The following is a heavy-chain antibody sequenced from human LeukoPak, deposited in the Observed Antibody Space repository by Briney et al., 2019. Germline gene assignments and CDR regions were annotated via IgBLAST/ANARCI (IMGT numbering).Heavy chain of an antibody. CDR3: ARGGRSASAYYYMDV. J-gene: IGHJ6*03. CDR2: IYYSGST. CDR1: GGSINNYY. D-gene: IGHD2-2*01. V-gene: IGHV4-59*12. Sequence: SETLSLTCSVSGGSINNYYWSWIRQPPGRGLEWIGYIYYSGSTSYNPSLKSRLTISVDTSHNQFSLKLRSVTAADTGVYFCARGGRSASAYYYMDVWGRGTTVTVSS.